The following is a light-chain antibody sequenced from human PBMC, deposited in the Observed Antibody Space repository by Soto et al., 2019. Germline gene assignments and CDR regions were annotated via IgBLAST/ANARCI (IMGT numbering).Light chain of an antibody. CDR3: QQYNSYWT. CDR1: QSISSW. Sequence: DIQMTQSPSTLSASVRERVTITSVASQSISSWLAWYQQKPGKAPKLLIYDASSLESGVPSRFSGSGSGTEFTLTISSLQPDDFATYYCQQYNSYWTFGQGTKVDIK. CDR2: DAS. J-gene: IGKJ1*01. V-gene: IGKV1-5*01.